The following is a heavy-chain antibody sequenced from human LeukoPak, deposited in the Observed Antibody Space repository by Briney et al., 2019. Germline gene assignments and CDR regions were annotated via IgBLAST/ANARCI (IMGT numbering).Heavy chain of an antibody. CDR1: GYTLTELS. Sequence: ASVKVSCKVSGYTLTELSMHWVRQAPGKGLEWMGGFDPEDGETIYAQKFQGRVTMTRDTSTSTVYMELSSLRSEDTAVYYCARDRSGNWGQGTLVTVSS. CDR3: ARDRSGN. V-gene: IGHV1-24*01. J-gene: IGHJ4*02. CDR2: FDPEDGET.